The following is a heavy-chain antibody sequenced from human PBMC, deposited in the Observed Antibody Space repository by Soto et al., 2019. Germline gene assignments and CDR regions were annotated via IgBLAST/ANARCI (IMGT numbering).Heavy chain of an antibody. Sequence: PGESLKISCKGSGYSFTSYWISWVRQLPGKGLEWMGRIDPSDSYTNYSPSFQGHVTIPADKSISTAYLQWSSLKASDTAIYYCARRGSSSRYGMDVWGKGTTVTVSS. V-gene: IGHV5-10-1*01. CDR2: IDPSDSYT. CDR1: GYSFTSYW. J-gene: IGHJ6*04. CDR3: ARRGSSSRYGMDV. D-gene: IGHD6-13*01.